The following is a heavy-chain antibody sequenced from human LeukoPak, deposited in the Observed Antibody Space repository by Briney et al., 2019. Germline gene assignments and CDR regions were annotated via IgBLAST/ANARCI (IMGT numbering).Heavy chain of an antibody. CDR2: IDHSEST. J-gene: IGHJ4*02. D-gene: IGHD3-3*01. Sequence: SETLSLTCAVYGGSFSGYYWSWVRQPPGKGLEWIGEIDHSESTNYNPSLKSRVTISVDTFKNQFSLKLSSVTAADTAVYYCASAGRSGCFDYWGQGTLVTVSS. V-gene: IGHV4-34*01. CDR3: ASAGRSGCFDY. CDR1: GGSFSGYY.